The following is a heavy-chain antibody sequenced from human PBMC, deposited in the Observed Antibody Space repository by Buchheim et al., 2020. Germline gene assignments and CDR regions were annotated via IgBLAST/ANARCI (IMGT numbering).Heavy chain of an antibody. CDR3: ARGRITMVRGVISWFDP. V-gene: IGHV1-46*01. CDR1: GYTFTSYY. D-gene: IGHD3-10*01. CDR2: INPSGGST. J-gene: IGHJ5*02. Sequence: QVQLVQSGAEVKKPGASVKVSCKASGYTFTSYYMHWVRQAPGQGLEWMGIINPSGGSTSYAQKFQGRVTMTRDTSTRTVYMELSSLRSEDTAVYYCARGRITMVRGVISWFDPWGQGTL.